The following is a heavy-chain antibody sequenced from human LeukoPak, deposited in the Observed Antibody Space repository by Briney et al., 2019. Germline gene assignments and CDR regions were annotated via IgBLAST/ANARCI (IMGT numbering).Heavy chain of an antibody. V-gene: IGHV3-23*01. CDR1: GFTFSTYG. D-gene: IGHD3-10*01. Sequence: GGSLRLSCAASGFTFSTYGMTWVRQAPGKGLEWVSAISGSGGSTYYADSVKGRFTISRDNSKNTLYVEMNSLRAEDTAIYYCAKMTKYYYGSGNYYLDYWAREPWSPSPQ. J-gene: IGHJ4*02. CDR2: ISGSGGST. CDR3: AKMTKYYYGSGNYYLDY.